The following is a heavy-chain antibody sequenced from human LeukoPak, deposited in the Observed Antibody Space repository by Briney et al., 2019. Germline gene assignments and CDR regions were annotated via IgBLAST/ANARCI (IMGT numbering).Heavy chain of an antibody. CDR3: ARVGHCSSTACFIDY. Sequence: HPGGSLRLSCAASGFTFSHYWMHWVRQAPGKGLVWVSRIESDGGRTDYADSLKGRFTISRDNAKNTLYLEMNSLRAEDTAVYYCARVGHCSSTACFIDYWGQGTLVTVSS. CDR1: GFTFSHYW. J-gene: IGHJ4*02. V-gene: IGHV3-74*01. CDR2: IESDGGRT. D-gene: IGHD2-2*01.